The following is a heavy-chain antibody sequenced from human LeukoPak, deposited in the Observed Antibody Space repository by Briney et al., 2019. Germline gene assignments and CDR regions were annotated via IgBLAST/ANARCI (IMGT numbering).Heavy chain of an antibody. V-gene: IGHV4-34*01. CDR2: INHSGST. CDR3: ATRVPDCSSTSCYGGFDP. CDR1: GGSFSGYY. Sequence: PSETLSLTCAVYGGSFSGYYWSWIRQPPGKGLEWIGEINHSGSTDYNPPLKSRVTISVDTSKNQFSLKLSSVTAADTAVYYCATRVPDCSSTSCYGGFDPWGQGTLVTVSS. J-gene: IGHJ5*02. D-gene: IGHD2-2*01.